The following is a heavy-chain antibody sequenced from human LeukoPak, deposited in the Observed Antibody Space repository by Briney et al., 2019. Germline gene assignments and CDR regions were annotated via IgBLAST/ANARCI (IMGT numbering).Heavy chain of an antibody. J-gene: IGHJ5*02. D-gene: IGHD3-9*01. CDR2: ISYDGSNK. Sequence: GGSLRLSCAASGFTFSSYAMHWVRQAPGKGLEWVAVISYDGSNKYYADSVKGRFTISRDNSKNTLYLQMNSLRAEDTAVYYCARDLDYDILTGYYGGRLEYNWFDPWGQGTLVTVSS. CDR3: ARDLDYDILTGYYGGRLEYNWFDP. CDR1: GFTFSSYA. V-gene: IGHV3-30-3*01.